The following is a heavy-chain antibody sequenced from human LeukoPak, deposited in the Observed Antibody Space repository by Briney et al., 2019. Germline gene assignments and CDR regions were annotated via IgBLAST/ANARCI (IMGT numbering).Heavy chain of an antibody. J-gene: IGHJ3*02. Sequence: GGSLRLSCAASEFTFSRYGMHWVRQAPGKGLEWVAFIRYDGSNKYHADSVKGRFTISRDNSRNTLYLQMNSLRAEDTAVYYCARDGQWLDIWGQGTMVTVSS. CDR1: EFTFSRYG. V-gene: IGHV3-30*02. CDR3: ARDGQWLDI. CDR2: IRYDGSNK. D-gene: IGHD3-22*01.